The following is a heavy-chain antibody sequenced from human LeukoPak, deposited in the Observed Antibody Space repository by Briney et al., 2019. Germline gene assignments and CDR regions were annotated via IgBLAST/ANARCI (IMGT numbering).Heavy chain of an antibody. D-gene: IGHD3-10*01. V-gene: IGHV1-18*01. J-gene: IGHJ1*01. CDR2: ISAYNGNT. Sequence: ASVKVSCKASGYTFTSYGISWVRQAPGQGLEWMGWISAYNGNTNYAQKLQGRVTMTTDTSTSTAYMELRSLRSDDTAVYYCARVKSWFGELEYFQHWGQGTLVTVSS. CDR3: ARVKSWFGELEYFQH. CDR1: GYTFTSYG.